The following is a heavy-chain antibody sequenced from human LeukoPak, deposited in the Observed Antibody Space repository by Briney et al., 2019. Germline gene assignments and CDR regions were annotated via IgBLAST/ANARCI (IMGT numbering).Heavy chain of an antibody. J-gene: IGHJ4*02. CDR2: INYSGST. D-gene: IGHD2-15*01. CDR3: AVRGVVVTATD. V-gene: IGHV4-39*01. Sequence: SETLSLTCTVSGGSISITNHYWGWIRQPPGKGLERIGSINYSGSTYYNPSLKSRLTISVDTSKNQFSLKMSSVTAADTAVYYCAVRGVVVTATDWGQGTLVTVSS. CDR1: GGSISITNHY.